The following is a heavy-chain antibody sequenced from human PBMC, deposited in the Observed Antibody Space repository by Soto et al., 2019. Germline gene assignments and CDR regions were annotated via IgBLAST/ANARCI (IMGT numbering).Heavy chain of an antibody. Sequence: GGSLRLSCAASGFTFSSYSMHWVRQAPGKGMEWVSYISSSSSTIYYADSVKGRFTISRDNAKNSLYLQMNSLRDEDTAVYYCAREWSSGYYEYYYYGMDVWGQGTTVTVSS. V-gene: IGHV3-48*02. CDR2: ISSSSSTI. D-gene: IGHD3-22*01. J-gene: IGHJ6*02. CDR1: GFTFSSYS. CDR3: AREWSSGYYEYYYYGMDV.